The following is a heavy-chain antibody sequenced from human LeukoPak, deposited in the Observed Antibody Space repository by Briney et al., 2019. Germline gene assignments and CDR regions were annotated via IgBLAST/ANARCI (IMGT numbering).Heavy chain of an antibody. Sequence: TAGGSLRLSCAASRFTFSSYSMNWVRQAPGKGLEWVSSISSSSSYIYYADSVKGRFTISRDNAKNSLYLQMNSLRAEDTAVYYCARALQNDAFDIWGQGTMVAVSS. V-gene: IGHV3-21*01. D-gene: IGHD3-10*01. CDR3: ARALQNDAFDI. J-gene: IGHJ3*02. CDR2: ISSSSSYI. CDR1: RFTFSSYS.